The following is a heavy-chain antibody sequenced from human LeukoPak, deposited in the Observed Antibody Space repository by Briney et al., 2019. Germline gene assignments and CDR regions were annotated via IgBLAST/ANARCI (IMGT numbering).Heavy chain of an antibody. J-gene: IGHJ4*02. CDR1: EFTFSSYA. Sequence: PGGSLRLSCAASEFTFSSYAMHWVRQAPGKGLEWVAVISYDGSNKYYADSVKGRFTISRDNSKNTLYLQMNSLRAEDTAVYYCARVDDYFDYWGQGTLVTVSS. V-gene: IGHV3-30-3*01. CDR3: ARVDDYFDY. CDR2: ISYDGSNK.